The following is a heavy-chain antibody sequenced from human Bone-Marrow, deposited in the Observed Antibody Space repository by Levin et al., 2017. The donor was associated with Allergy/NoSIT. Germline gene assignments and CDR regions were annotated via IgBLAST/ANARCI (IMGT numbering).Heavy chain of an antibody. CDR3: ARHSQSYSSSWLNY. J-gene: IGHJ4*02. CDR2: FYHRGST. CDR1: GGSISSTNYY. Sequence: SETLSLTCTVSGGSISSTNYYWGWIRQPPGKGLEWIGTFYHRGSTYYNPSLKSRVTMSVDTSKNQIFLRLTSVTAADTAVYYCARHSQSYSSSWLNYWGQGTLVTVSS. D-gene: IGHD6-13*01. V-gene: IGHV4-39*01.